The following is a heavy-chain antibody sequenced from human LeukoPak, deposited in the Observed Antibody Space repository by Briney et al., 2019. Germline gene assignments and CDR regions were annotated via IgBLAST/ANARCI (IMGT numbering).Heavy chain of an antibody. CDR1: GGSISRYY. V-gene: IGHV4-59*01. CDR2: IYYSGNT. Sequence: SETLSLTCTVSGGSISRYYWSWIRQPPGKGLEWIGYIYYSGNTNYNPSLKSRVTISVDTSKNQFSLNLSSVTAADTAVYYCARTVAAPDWYFDYWGQGTLVTVSS. D-gene: IGHD6-13*01. J-gene: IGHJ4*02. CDR3: ARTVAAPDWYFDY.